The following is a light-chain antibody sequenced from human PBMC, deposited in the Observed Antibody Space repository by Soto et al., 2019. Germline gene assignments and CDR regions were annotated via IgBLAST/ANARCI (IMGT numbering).Light chain of an antibody. J-gene: IGKJ5*01. CDR2: GAS. CDR1: QSVSSN. V-gene: IGKV3D-15*01. CDR3: HHYGSSPLT. Sequence: EIVMTQSPATLSVSPGERATLSCSASQSVSSNLAWYQQKPGQAPRLLIYGASNRATGIPARFSGSGSGTDFTLTISSLEPEDFAVYYCHHYGSSPLTFGQGTRLEIK.